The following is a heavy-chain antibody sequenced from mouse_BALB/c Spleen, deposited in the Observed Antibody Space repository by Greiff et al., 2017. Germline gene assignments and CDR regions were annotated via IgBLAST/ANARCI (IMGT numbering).Heavy chain of an antibody. CDR3: ARERDYGSLAY. CDR1: GFTFSSYA. J-gene: IGHJ3*01. CDR2: ISSGGST. V-gene: IGHV5-6-5*01. Sequence: EVKLVESGGGLVKPGGSLKLSCAASGFTFSSYAMSWVRQTPEKRLEWVASISSGGSTYYPDSVKGRFTISRDNARNILYLQMSSLRSEDTAMYYCARERDYGSLAYWGQGTLVTVSA. D-gene: IGHD2-1*01.